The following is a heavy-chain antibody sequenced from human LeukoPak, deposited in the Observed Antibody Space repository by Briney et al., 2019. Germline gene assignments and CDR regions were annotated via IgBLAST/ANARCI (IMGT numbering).Heavy chain of an antibody. V-gene: IGHV3-48*03. D-gene: IGHD6-19*01. CDR1: GFTFSSYE. J-gene: IGHJ4*02. CDR3: ARGQWPPFY. Sequence: GGPWSLSCAASGFTFSSYEMNWVRQAPGKGLEWVSCISSSGNSMYYADSVKGRFTISRDNAENSLSLQMNSLRAEDTAVYYCARGQWPPFYWGQGTLVTVSS. CDR2: ISSSGNSM.